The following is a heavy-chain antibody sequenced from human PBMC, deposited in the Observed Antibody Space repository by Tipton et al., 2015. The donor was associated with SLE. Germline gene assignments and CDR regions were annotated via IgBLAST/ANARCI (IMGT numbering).Heavy chain of an antibody. V-gene: IGHV4-34*01. Sequence: LRLSCVVYGGSFSGYYWSWIRQPPGKGLEWIGEINHSGSTNYNPSLKSRVTISVDTSKNQFSLKLSSVTAADTAVYYCARVALETTYLYTVISLDYWGQGTLVTVSS. CDR1: GGSFSGYY. J-gene: IGHJ4*02. CDR2: INHSGST. CDR3: ARVALETTYLYTVISLDY. D-gene: IGHD4-17*01.